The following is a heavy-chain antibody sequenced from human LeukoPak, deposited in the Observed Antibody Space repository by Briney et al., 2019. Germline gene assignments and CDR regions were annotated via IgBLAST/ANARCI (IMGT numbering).Heavy chain of an antibody. CDR3: ARDRSNFYYYMDV. D-gene: IGHD3-10*01. CDR1: GFTFSSYT. Sequence: PGGSLRLSCAASGFTFSSYTMNWVRQAPGKGLEWASSISYSSTYIYYADSVKGRFTISRDNAKNSLYLQMNSLRAEDTAVYYCARDRSNFYYYMDVWGKGTTVTVSS. V-gene: IGHV3-21*01. CDR2: ISYSSTYI. J-gene: IGHJ6*03.